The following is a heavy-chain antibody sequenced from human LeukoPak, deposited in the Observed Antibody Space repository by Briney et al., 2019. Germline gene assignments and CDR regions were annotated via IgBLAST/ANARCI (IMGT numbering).Heavy chain of an antibody. CDR1: GFTFSNAW. D-gene: IGHD3/OR15-3a*01. Sequence: GRSLRLSCAASGFTFSNAWMSWVRQPPGGGLEWVGRIKRKGDDGTIDYAAPVKGRLSISRDDSKNTLYLQMNSLKSEDTAVYYCTAGTGRSDFDYWGQGTLVTVSS. J-gene: IGHJ4*02. CDR3: TAGTGRSDFDY. CDR2: IKRKGDDGTI. V-gene: IGHV3-15*01.